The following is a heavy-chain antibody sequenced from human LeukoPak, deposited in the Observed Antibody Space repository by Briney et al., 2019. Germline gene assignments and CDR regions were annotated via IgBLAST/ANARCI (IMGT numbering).Heavy chain of an antibody. CDR2: IIPIFGTA. V-gene: IGHV1-69*05. CDR3: ARDGELLWSLDY. D-gene: IGHD3-10*01. Sequence: GASVKVSCKASGGTFSSYAISWVRQAPGQGLEWMGRIIPIFGTANYAQKFQGRVTITTDESTSTAYMELSSLRSEDTAVYYCARDGELLWSLDYWAREPWSPSPQ. CDR1: GGTFSSYA. J-gene: IGHJ4*02.